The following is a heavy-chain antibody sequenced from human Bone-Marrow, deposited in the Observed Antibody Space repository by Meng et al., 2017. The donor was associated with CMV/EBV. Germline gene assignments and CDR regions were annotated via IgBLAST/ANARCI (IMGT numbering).Heavy chain of an antibody. CDR2: IRYDGSNK. Sequence: GESLKISCAASGFTFSSYGMHWVRQAPGKGLEWVAFIRYDGSNKYYADSVKGRFTISRDNSKNTLYLQMNSLRAEDTVVYYCAKNLFNGILTGYSISSYYYYGMDVWGQGNTVTV. CDR1: GFTFSSYG. J-gene: IGHJ6*02. V-gene: IGHV3-30*02. CDR3: AKNLFNGILTGYSISSYYYYGMDV. D-gene: IGHD3-9*01.